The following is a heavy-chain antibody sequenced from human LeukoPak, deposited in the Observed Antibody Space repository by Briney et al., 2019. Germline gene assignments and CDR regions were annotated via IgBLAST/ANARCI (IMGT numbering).Heavy chain of an antibody. CDR2: INTNTGNP. J-gene: IGHJ5*02. CDR3: ARRAHGSGSYYPSNWFDP. V-gene: IGHV7-4-1*02. Sequence: ASVKVSCKASGYSFTNYAMNWVRQAPGQGLEWMGWINTNTGNPTYAQGFTGRLVFSLDTSVSTAYLQISSLKAEDTAVYYCARRAHGSGSYYPSNWFDPWGQGTLVTVSS. D-gene: IGHD3-10*01. CDR1: GYSFTNYA.